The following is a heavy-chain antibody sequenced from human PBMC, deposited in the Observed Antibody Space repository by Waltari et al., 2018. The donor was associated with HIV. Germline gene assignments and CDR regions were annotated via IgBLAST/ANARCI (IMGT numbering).Heavy chain of an antibody. Sequence: QVQLVESGGGLVKPGGSLSLSCAASGFTFSDNYMSWIRQAPGKGRGGCSYIRGSGGAVFYADAVKGRFTISRDNAKKTLYLQMSSLRAEDTAIYYCAGRGVTCSATSCYDSWGQGTRVTVSS. V-gene: IGHV3-11*01. J-gene: IGHJ4*02. CDR3: AGRGVTCSATSCYDS. CDR2: IRGSGGAV. D-gene: IGHD3-10*01. CDR1: GFTFSDNY.